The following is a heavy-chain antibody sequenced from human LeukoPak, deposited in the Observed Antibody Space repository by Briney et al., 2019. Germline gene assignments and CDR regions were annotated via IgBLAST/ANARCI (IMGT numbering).Heavy chain of an antibody. CDR1: GFTFSNAW. CDR2: IKNKTDGGTT. Sequence: GGSLRLSCAASGFTFSNAWMNWVRQAPGKGLEWVGRIKNKTDGGTTDYAAPVKGRFTISRDDSKNTLYLQMNSLKTEDTAVYYCTTDYGDYEKVTGAFDIWGQGTMVTVSS. D-gene: IGHD4-17*01. V-gene: IGHV3-15*07. CDR3: TTDYGDYEKVTGAFDI. J-gene: IGHJ3*02.